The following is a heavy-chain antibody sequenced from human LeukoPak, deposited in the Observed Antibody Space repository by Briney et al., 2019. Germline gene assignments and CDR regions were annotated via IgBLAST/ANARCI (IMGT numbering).Heavy chain of an antibody. J-gene: IGHJ4*02. CDR3: ARMHYFDY. V-gene: IGHV3-48*02. CDR1: GFTFSTYS. CDR2: ISSSSSTI. Sequence: GGSLRLSCAASGFTFSTYSMNWVRQVPGIGLEWVSYISSSSSTIFYADSVKGRFTISRDNAKNSLYLQMNSLRDEDTAVYYCARMHYFDYWGQGTLVTVSS.